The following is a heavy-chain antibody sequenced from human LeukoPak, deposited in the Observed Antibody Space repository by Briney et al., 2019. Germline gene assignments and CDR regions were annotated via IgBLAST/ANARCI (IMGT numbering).Heavy chain of an antibody. CDR3: ARSGGVLRYFDWLFPPGY. CDR2: ISYDGSNE. J-gene: IGHJ4*02. CDR1: GFTFSSYA. V-gene: IGHV3-30*04. Sequence: PGGSLRLSCAASGFTFSSYAMHWVRQAPGKGLEWVAVISYDGSNEYYADSVKGRFTISRDNSKNTLYLQMNSLRAEDTAVYYCARSGGVLRYFDWLFPPGYWGREPWSPSPQ. D-gene: IGHD3-9*01.